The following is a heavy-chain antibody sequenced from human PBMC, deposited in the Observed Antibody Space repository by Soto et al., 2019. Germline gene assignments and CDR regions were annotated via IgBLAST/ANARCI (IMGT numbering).Heavy chain of an antibody. CDR3: ATLGRYYDYVWGSYRYRDLDY. CDR1: GFTFSSYA. Sequence: PGGSLRLSCAASGFTFSSYAMSWVRQAPGKGLEWVSAISGSGGSTYYADSVKGRFTISRDNSKNTLYLQMNSLRAEDTAVYYCATLGRYYDYVWGSYRYRDLDYWGQGTLVTVPQ. CDR2: ISGSGGST. D-gene: IGHD3-16*02. J-gene: IGHJ4*02. V-gene: IGHV3-23*01.